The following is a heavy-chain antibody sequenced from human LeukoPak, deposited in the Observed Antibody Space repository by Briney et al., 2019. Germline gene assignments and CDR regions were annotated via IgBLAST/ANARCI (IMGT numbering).Heavy chain of an antibody. Sequence: ASVKVSCKASGYTFTGYYMHWVRQAPGQGLGWMGWINPNSGGTNYAQKFQGRVTMTRDTSISTAYMELSRLRSDDTAVYYCARVLKKYCSSTSCYDYWGQGTLVTVSS. V-gene: IGHV1-2*02. J-gene: IGHJ4*02. D-gene: IGHD2-2*01. CDR2: INPNSGGT. CDR1: GYTFTGYY. CDR3: ARVLKKYCSSTSCYDY.